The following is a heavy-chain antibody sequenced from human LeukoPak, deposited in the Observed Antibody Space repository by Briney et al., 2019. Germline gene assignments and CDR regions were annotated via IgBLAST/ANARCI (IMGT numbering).Heavy chain of an antibody. Sequence: SETLSLTCTVSGGSISSGGYYWSWIRQHPGKGLEWIGYIYYSGSTYYNPSLKSRVTISVDTSKNQFSLKLSSVTAADTAVYYCARDPPYYDILTGLKGIGAFDIRGQGTMVTVSS. CDR3: ARDPPYYDILTGLKGIGAFDI. CDR2: IYYSGST. J-gene: IGHJ3*02. CDR1: GGSISSGGYY. V-gene: IGHV4-31*03. D-gene: IGHD3-9*01.